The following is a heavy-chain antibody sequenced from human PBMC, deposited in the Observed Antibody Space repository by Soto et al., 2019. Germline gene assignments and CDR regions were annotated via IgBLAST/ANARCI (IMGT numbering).Heavy chain of an antibody. CDR3: ARDSLGGGMDV. V-gene: IGHV3-21*01. CDR2: ISRTSIYI. J-gene: IGHJ6*02. Sequence: EVHLVESGGGLVKPGGSLRLSCAASGFIFSNYSMNWVRQAPGKGLEWVSAISRTSIYIYYPDSLNGRFTVSRDNAKNSLYLQMNSLRAEDTAVYYCARDSLGGGMDVWGQGTTVTVSS. D-gene: IGHD3-16*01. CDR1: GFIFSNYS.